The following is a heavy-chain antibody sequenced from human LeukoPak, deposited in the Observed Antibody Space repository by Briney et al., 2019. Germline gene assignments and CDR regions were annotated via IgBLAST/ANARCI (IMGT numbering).Heavy chain of an antibody. CDR2: ITSDGVST. CDR1: GFSFSSYS. V-gene: IGHV3-64*01. Sequence: GGSLRLSGAASGFSFSSYSMHWVRQAPGKGLEYVSAITSDGVSTYYANSVRGGFTISRDNSRNTLYLQLGSLRPDDMAVYYCARDGFGSTGYFDLWGRGTLVPVSS. J-gene: IGHJ2*01. D-gene: IGHD2-2*03. CDR3: ARDGFGSTGYFDL.